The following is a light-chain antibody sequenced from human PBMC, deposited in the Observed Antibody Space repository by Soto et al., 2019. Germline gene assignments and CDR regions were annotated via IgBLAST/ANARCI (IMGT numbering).Light chain of an antibody. J-gene: IGKJ1*01. Sequence: EIVLTQSPCTLSRSAGERATLSCRPSQSVSNNWLAWYQQKPGQAPRLLIYDASNRATGIPARFSGSGSGTEFTLTISSLQSEDFAVYYCLQYNNWWTFGQGTKVDIK. CDR2: DAS. CDR1: QSVSNN. CDR3: LQYNNWWT. V-gene: IGKV3D-15*01.